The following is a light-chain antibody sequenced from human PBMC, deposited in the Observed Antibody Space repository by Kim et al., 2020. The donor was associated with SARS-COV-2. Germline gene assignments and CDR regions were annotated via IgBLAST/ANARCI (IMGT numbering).Light chain of an antibody. CDR2: RNN. CDR3: STWDSSLSAVV. CDR1: SNNVGNRG. Sequence: QTATLTCTGNSNNVGNRGAAWLQQHQGHPPKLLSYRNNNRPSGISERFSASRSGNTASLTIIGLQPEDEADYFCSTWDSSLSAVVFSGGTQLTVL. V-gene: IGLV10-54*01. J-gene: IGLJ2*01.